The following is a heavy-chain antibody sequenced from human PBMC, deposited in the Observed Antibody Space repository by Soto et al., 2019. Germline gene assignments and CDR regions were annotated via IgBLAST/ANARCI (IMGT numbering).Heavy chain of an antibody. CDR2: IDYSGST. CDR1: GGSITNTDYY. Sequence: SETLSLTCSVSGGSITNTDYYWNWIRQSPGKGLEWIGSIDYSGSTYYNPSLKSRVIISADTSKNLFSLKLRSVTAADTALYFCARDRPYYYGMDVWGQGTTVTVSS. J-gene: IGHJ6*02. V-gene: IGHV4-30-4*01. CDR3: ARDRPYYYGMDV.